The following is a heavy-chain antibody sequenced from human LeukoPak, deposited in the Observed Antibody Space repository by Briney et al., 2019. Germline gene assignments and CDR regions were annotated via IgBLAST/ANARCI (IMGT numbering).Heavy chain of an antibody. J-gene: IGHJ5*02. D-gene: IGHD6-13*01. CDR1: GGSISSYY. CDR3: ARHWSWQQLPSFDP. CDR2: IYYSGST. V-gene: IGHV4-59*08. Sequence: SETLSLTSTVSGGSISSYYWSWIRQPPGKGLEWIGYIYYSGSTNYNPSLRSRVTISVDTSKNQFSLKLSSVTAADTAVYYCARHWSWQQLPSFDPWGQGTLVTVSS.